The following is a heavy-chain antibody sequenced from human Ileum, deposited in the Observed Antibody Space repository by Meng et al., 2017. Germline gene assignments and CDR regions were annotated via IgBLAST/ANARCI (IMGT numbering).Heavy chain of an antibody. D-gene: IGHD2/OR15-2a*01. CDR1: GGSFSGYY. J-gene: IGHJ6*02. CDR2: INHSGST. CDR3: ARDSNYYYGMDV. Sequence: SETLSPTCAVYGGSFSGYYWSWIRQPPGKGLEWIGEINHSGSTNYNPSLKSRVTISVDTSKNQFSLKLSSVTAADTAVYYCARDSNYYYGMDVWGQGTTVTVSS. V-gene: IGHV4-34*01.